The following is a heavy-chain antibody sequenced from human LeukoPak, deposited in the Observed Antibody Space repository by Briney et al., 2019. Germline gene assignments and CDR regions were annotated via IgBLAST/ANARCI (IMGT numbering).Heavy chain of an antibody. J-gene: IGHJ3*02. V-gene: IGHV1-46*01. CDR2: INPSGGST. Sequence: ASVTVSCKTSGYSFTSYYIHWVRQAPGQGLEWMGIINPSGGSTTCAQKFQGRLTMASDTSTSTVYMELSSLRSEDTAMYYCAGSSAYYNEADIWGQGTMVTVSS. D-gene: IGHD1-26*01. CDR1: GYSFTSYY. CDR3: AGSSAYYNEADI.